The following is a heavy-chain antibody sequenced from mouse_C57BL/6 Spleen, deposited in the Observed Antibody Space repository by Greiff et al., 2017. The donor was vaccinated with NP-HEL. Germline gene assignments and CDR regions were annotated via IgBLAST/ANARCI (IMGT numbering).Heavy chain of an antibody. V-gene: IGHV3-1*01. J-gene: IGHJ2*01. D-gene: IGHD1-1*01. Sequence: VQLKESGPGMVKPSQSLSLTCTVTGYSITSGYDWHWIRHFPGNKLEWMGYISYSGSTNYNPSLKSRISITHDTSKNHFFLKLNSVTTEDTATYYCARENLLLRFFDYWGQGTTLTVSS. CDR1: GYSITSGYD. CDR2: ISYSGST. CDR3: ARENLLLRFFDY.